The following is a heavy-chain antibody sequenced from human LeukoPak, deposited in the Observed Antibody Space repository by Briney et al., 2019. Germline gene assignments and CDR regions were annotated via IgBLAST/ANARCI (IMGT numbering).Heavy chain of an antibody. Sequence: GGSLRLSCAASGFTFSSYSMSWVRQAPGKGLEWVSSISASPFSTYYADSVKGRFTISRDNSKNTLYLQMNSLRAEDTAVYYCARGRVGATHHYFDYWGQGTLVTVSS. V-gene: IGHV3-23*01. CDR2: ISASPFST. CDR3: ARGRVGATHHYFDY. CDR1: GFTFSSYS. D-gene: IGHD1-26*01. J-gene: IGHJ4*02.